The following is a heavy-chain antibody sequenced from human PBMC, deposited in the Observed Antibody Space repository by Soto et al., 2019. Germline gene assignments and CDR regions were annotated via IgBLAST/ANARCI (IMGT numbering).Heavy chain of an antibody. J-gene: IGHJ6*02. CDR3: AKDQRYYDFWSGYSNYYYYGMDV. CDR2: ISYDGSNK. V-gene: IGHV3-30*18. CDR1: GFTFSSYG. Sequence: PEGSLRLSCAASGFTFSSYGMHWVRQTPGKGLEWVAVISYDGSNKYYADSVKGRFTISRDNSKNTLYLQMNSLRAEDTAVYYCAKDQRYYDFWSGYSNYYYYGMDVWGQGTTVTVSS. D-gene: IGHD3-3*01.